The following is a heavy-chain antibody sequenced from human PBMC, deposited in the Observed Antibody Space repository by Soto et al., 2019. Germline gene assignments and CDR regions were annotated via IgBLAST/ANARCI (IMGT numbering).Heavy chain of an antibody. CDR3: ARDRSNGYYGPETWGMDV. Sequence: EVQLVESGGGLVQPGGSLRLSCGASGFTFSGFWMSWVRRAPGKGLEWVGNIKQDGSENFYAGSVRGRFSISRDNVRNSLYLQMNSLRAEDTAVYFCARDRSNGYYGPETWGMDVWGQGTTVTVSS. D-gene: IGHD1-26*01. CDR1: GFTFSGFW. J-gene: IGHJ6*02. V-gene: IGHV3-7*05. CDR2: IKQDGSEN.